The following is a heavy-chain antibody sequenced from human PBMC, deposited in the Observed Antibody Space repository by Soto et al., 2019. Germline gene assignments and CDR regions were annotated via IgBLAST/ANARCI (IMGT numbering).Heavy chain of an antibody. V-gene: IGHV1-46*01. CDR3: ATSVNSAMAFDY. J-gene: IGHJ4*02. CDR1: GYTFTHYY. Sequence: ASVKVSCKASGYTFTHYYTHWVRQAPGQGLEWVGIINPNGGSTTYAQRFRAGFTMTRDTSTSTVYMELSSLRSEDSAVYYCATSVNSAMAFDYWGQGTLVTVSS. CDR2: INPNGGST. D-gene: IGHD5-18*01.